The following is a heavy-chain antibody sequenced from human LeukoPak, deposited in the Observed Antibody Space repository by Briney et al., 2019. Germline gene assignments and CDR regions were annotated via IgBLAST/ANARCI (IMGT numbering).Heavy chain of an antibody. Sequence: GGSLRLSCAASGFTFSSYWMSWVRQAPGKGLEWVAVISHDGSNKYYADSVKGRFTISRDNSKNTLYLQMNSLRAEDTAVYYCARGGVPAAPFDPWGQGTLVTVSS. J-gene: IGHJ5*02. V-gene: IGHV3-30-3*01. CDR1: GFTFSSYW. D-gene: IGHD2-2*01. CDR3: ARGGVPAAPFDP. CDR2: ISHDGSNK.